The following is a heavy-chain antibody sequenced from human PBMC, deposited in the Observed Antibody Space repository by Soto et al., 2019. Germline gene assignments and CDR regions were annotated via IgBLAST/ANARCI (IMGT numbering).Heavy chain of an antibody. CDR1: GGSISSYY. CDR2: IYYSGST. V-gene: IGHV4-59*01. J-gene: IGHJ6*02. CDR3: ARDRKLDYYYYGMDV. Sequence: PSETLSLTCTVSGGSISSYYWSWIRQPPGKGLEWIGYIYYSGSTNYNPSLKSRVTISVDTSKNQFSLKLSSVTAADTAVYYCARDRKLDYYYYGMDVWGQGTTVTVSS.